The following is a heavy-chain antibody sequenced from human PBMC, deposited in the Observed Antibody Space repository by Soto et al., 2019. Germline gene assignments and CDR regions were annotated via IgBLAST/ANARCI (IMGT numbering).Heavy chain of an antibody. V-gene: IGHV3-30*18. J-gene: IGHJ6*02. CDR2: ISYDGSNK. CDR1: GFTFSSYG. CDR3: AKEMYYDFWSGYSSFGYYYYGMDV. Sequence: GGSLRLSCAASGFTFSSYGMHWVRQAPGKGLEWVAVISYDGSNKYYADSVKGRFTISRDNSKNTLYLQMNSLRAEDTAVYYCAKEMYYDFWSGYSSFGYYYYGMDVWGQGTTVTVSS. D-gene: IGHD3-3*01.